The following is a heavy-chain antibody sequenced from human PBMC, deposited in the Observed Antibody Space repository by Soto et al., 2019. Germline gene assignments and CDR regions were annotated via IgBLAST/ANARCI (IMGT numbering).Heavy chain of an antibody. CDR1: GGSISSYY. J-gene: IGHJ4*02. D-gene: IGHD3-16*02. CDR3: ARGEDHRFPDY. CDR2: IYYSGST. V-gene: IGHV4-59*01. Sequence: SETLSLTCTVSGGSISSYYWSWIRQPPGKGLEWIGYIYYSGSTNYNPSLKSRVTISVDTSKNQFSLKLSSVTAADTAVYYCARGEDHRFPDYWGQGTLVTVSS.